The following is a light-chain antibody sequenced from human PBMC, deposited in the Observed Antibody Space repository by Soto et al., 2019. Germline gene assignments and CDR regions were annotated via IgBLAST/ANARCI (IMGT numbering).Light chain of an antibody. Sequence: DIVLTQSPLSLPVTLGQPASISCRSSQGLGNTYLNWFHQRPGQSPRRLIYKVSNRDSGVPDRFSGSGSGTDFTLKISRVETEDVGLDFCMQATHWPYTFGQGTKLEI. CDR3: MQATHWPYT. CDR2: KVS. V-gene: IGKV2-30*01. CDR1: QGLGNTY. J-gene: IGKJ2*01.